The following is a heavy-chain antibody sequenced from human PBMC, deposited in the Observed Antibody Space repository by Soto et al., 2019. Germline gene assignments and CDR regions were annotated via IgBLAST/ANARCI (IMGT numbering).Heavy chain of an antibody. CDR1: GYTFTSYS. CDR3: ARADYYDSSGYYYDY. V-gene: IGHV1-46*01. D-gene: IGHD3-22*01. J-gene: IGHJ4*02. CDR2: INPSGGST. Sequence: ASVKVSCKASGYTFTSYSMHWVRQAPGQGLEWMGIINPSGGSTTYAQKLQRRVTMTADTSTSTAYMELRSLRSEDTAVYYCARADYYDSSGYYYDYWGQGTLVTVSS.